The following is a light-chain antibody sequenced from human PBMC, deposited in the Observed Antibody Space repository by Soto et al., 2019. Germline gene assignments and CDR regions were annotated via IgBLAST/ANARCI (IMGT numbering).Light chain of an antibody. CDR1: QNVNNR. CDR3: QQYAEGTPIT. Sequence: EILLTQSPGSLSVFQWERAPLSCRASQNVNNRLAWYQQKAGQAPRLLISGASSRATGIPDRFSGSGSGTDFTLTISRLESDDFALYYCQQYAEGTPITFGQGRRLENK. V-gene: IGKV3-20*01. J-gene: IGKJ5*01. CDR2: GAS.